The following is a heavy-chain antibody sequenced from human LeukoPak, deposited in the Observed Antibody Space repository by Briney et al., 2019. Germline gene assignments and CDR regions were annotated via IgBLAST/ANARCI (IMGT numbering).Heavy chain of an antibody. CDR1: GFSFSSYA. V-gene: IGHV3-23*01. Sequence: GGSLRLSCAASGFSFSSYAMSWVRQAPGKGMEWVSAISGIGGSTYYADYVKGRFTISRDNSKNTLYLQMNSLRAEDTAVYYCAKDKGMRYCSGGSCYSEPSNWFDPWGQGTLVTVSS. J-gene: IGHJ5*02. D-gene: IGHD2-15*01. CDR3: AKDKGMRYCSGGSCYSEPSNWFDP. CDR2: ISGIGGST.